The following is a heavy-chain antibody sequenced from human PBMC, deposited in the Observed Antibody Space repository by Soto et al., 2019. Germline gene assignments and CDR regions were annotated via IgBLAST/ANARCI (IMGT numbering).Heavy chain of an antibody. CDR3: ARCRGAVNNY. V-gene: IGHV4-34*01. J-gene: IGHJ4*02. Sequence: QVQLQQWGAGLLKPSETLSLTCAVYGGSFSGYYWSWIRQPPGKGLEWIGEINHSGSTNYNPSLKXXVXIXXDTSKNQFSLKLSSVTAADTAVYYCARCRGAVNNYWGQGTLVTVSS. CDR1: GGSFSGYY. D-gene: IGHD6-19*01. CDR2: INHSGST.